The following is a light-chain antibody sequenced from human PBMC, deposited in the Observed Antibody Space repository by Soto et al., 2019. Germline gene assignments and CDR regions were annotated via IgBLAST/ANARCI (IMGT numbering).Light chain of an antibody. CDR2: GVT. CDR3: RQADSFPVT. CDR1: QGVSNW. J-gene: IGKJ3*01. Sequence: DIQMTQSPSSVSASVGDRVTISCRASQGVSNWLAWYQQKPGKAPNLLIYGVTKLLGGVPSRFNGSGSGTDFTLTIDSLQPEDSATYFCRQADSFPVTVGAGTKLDV. V-gene: IGKV1-12*01.